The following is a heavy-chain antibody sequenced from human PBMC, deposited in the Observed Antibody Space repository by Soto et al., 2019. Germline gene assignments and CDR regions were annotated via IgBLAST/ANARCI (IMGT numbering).Heavy chain of an antibody. CDR2: IYYSGST. CDR1: RGSISSGTNY. CDR3: ARHEAGWYFDS. Sequence: SETLSLTCTVSRGSISSGTNYLAWIRQPPGKGLEWIANIYYSGSTFYNPSLKSRVTISLDTSKNQFSLKLRSVTAADTAVYYCARHEAGWYFDSWGEGTLVTVS. V-gene: IGHV4-39*01. D-gene: IGHD6-25*01. J-gene: IGHJ4*02.